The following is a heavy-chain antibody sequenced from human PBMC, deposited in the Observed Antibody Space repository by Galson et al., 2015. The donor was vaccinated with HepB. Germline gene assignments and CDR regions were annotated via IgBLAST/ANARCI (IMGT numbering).Heavy chain of an antibody. J-gene: IGHJ3*02. CDR2: IKSDGIST. Sequence: SLRLSCAASGFTFSSCWMYWVRQAPGKGLVWVSRIKSDGISTNYADSVKGRFTISRDNAKNTLYLQMNSLRADDTAVYYCARAGYDSSGYRLNDAFDIWGQGTMVTVSS. CDR1: GFTFSSCW. V-gene: IGHV3-74*01. D-gene: IGHD3-22*01. CDR3: ARAGYDSSGYRLNDAFDI.